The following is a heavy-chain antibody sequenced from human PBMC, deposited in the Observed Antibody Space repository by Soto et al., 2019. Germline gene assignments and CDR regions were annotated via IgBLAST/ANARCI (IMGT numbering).Heavy chain of an antibody. CDR2: IYYSGST. D-gene: IGHD3-10*01. J-gene: IGHJ6*03. Sequence: SETLSLTCTVSGGSISSYYWSWIRQPPGKGLEWIGYIYYSGSTNYNPSLKSRVTISVDTSKNQFSLKLSSVTAADTAVYYCARLGYYGSGSYYNLLKDYYYMDVWGKGTTVTVSS. V-gene: IGHV4-59*01. CDR1: GGSISSYY. CDR3: ARLGYYGSGSYYNLLKDYYYMDV.